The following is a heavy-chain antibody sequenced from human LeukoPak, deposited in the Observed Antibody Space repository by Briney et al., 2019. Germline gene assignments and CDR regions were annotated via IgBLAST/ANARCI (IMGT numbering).Heavy chain of an antibody. Sequence: GESLKISCKDSGYSFTRYWIGWVRQMPGKSLEWMGIIYPGDSDSRYSPSFQGEVTISADKSISTAYLQWSSLKASDTAMYYCATGQTSDSSGYFFDYWGQGTLVTVSS. CDR3: ATGQTSDSSGYFFDY. CDR1: GYSFTRYW. D-gene: IGHD3-22*01. J-gene: IGHJ4*02. CDR2: IYPGDSDS. V-gene: IGHV5-51*01.